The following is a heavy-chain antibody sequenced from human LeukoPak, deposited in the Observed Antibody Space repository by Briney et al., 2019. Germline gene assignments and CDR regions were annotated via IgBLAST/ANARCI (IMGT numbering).Heavy chain of an antibody. CDR2: INHSGST. V-gene: IGHV4-34*01. D-gene: IGHD3-3*01. Sequence: SETLSLTCAVYGGSFSGYYWSWVRQPPGKGLEWIGEINHSGSTNYNPSLKSRVTISLDTSNNQFSLKLSSLTAADTAVYYCARAGFWSGGVHVWGKGTTVTVSS. J-gene: IGHJ6*04. CDR1: GGSFSGYY. CDR3: ARAGFWSGGVHV.